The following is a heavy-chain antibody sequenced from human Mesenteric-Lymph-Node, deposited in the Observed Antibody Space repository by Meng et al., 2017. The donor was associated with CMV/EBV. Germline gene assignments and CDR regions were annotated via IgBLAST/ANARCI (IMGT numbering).Heavy chain of an antibody. CDR2: ISSSSSYI. CDR3: AKDPFLNVRGLPDY. Sequence: ASGFTCSSYSMNWVRQAPGKGLEWVSSISSSSSYIYYADSVKGRFTISRDNAKNSLYLQMNSLRAEDTAVYYCAKDPFLNVRGLPDYWGQGTLVTVSS. CDR1: GFTCSSYS. J-gene: IGHJ4*02. V-gene: IGHV3-21*04. D-gene: IGHD4-11*01.